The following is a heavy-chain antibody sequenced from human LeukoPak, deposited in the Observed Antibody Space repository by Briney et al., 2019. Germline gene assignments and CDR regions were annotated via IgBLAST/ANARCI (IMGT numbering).Heavy chain of an antibody. J-gene: IGHJ4*02. CDR2: IYYSGKT. CDR3: ARESRRDGYKFDY. CDR1: GGSISSYY. V-gene: IGHV4-59*01. D-gene: IGHD5-24*01. Sequence: SETLSLTCSVSGGSISSYYWSWIRQPPGKGLEWIGYIYYSGKTNYNPSLKSRLTISVDTSKNQFSLKLSSVTAADTAVYYCARESRRDGYKFDYWGQGTLVTVSS.